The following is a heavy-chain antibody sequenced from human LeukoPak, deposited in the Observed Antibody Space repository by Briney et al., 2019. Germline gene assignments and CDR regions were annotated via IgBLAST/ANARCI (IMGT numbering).Heavy chain of an antibody. J-gene: IGHJ4*02. V-gene: IGHV1-2*02. Sequence: ASVKVSCKASGYTFTGYNMQWLRQAPGQGLEWMGWINPNSGGTNYAQKFQGRVTMTRDTAITTAYMELSRLRSDDTAVYYCARDGHFDYWGQGTLVTVSS. CDR3: ARDGHFDY. CDR2: INPNSGGT. CDR1: GYTFTGYN.